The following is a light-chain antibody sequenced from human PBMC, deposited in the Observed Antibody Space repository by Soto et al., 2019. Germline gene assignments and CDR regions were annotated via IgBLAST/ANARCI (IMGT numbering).Light chain of an antibody. CDR1: QDISNF. CDR2: DAS. V-gene: IGKV1-33*01. CDR3: QQYDNFPL. J-gene: IGKJ5*01. Sequence: DIQLTQSPSSLSASVGDRVTITCQASQDISNFLNWYQQKPGKAPRLLIYDASNLETGVPSRFSGSGSGTDFRFTITSLQPEDIETYYCQQYDNFPLFGQGTRLDIK.